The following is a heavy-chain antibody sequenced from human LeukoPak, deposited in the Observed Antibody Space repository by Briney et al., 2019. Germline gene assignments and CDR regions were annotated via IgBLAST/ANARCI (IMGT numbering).Heavy chain of an antibody. CDR2: TYYRSKWYN. J-gene: IGHJ4*02. V-gene: IGHV6-1*01. D-gene: IGHD6-13*01. CDR1: GDSVSSNSAA. Sequence: PSQTLSLTCAISGDSVSSNSAAWNWIRQSPSRGLEWLGRTYYRSKWYNDYAVSVKSRITINPDTSKNQFSLQLNSVTPEDTAVYYCARDEGKYGYSGSSGGLDYWGQGTLVTVSS. CDR3: ARDEGKYGYSGSSGGLDY.